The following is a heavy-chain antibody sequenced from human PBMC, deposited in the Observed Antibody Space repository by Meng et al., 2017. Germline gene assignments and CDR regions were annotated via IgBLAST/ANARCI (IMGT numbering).Heavy chain of an antibody. CDR2: IYSSGST. CDR1: GGSVSSYF. CDR3: ARGLQGNYDSSGYYSDAFDI. V-gene: IGHV4-4*07. J-gene: IGHJ3*02. Sequence: SETLSLTCTVSGGSVSSYFWTWIRQPAGKGLEWIGRIYSSGSTNYNPSLKSRVTMSVDTSNNQFSLKLTSVTAADTAVYYCARGLQGNYDSSGYYSDAFDIWGQGTMVTVSS. D-gene: IGHD3-22*01.